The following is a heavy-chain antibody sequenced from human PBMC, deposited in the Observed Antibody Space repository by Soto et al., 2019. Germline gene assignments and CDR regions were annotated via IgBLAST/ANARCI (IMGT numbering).Heavy chain of an antibody. CDR3: AKTPYKNDYGDSGAFDI. J-gene: IGHJ3*02. CDR2: ISSSSSTI. Sequence: GGSLILSCAASGFTFSSYIMNWVRQAPGKGLEWVSYISSSSSTIDYADSVKGRFTISRDNAKNSLYLQMNSLRAEDTALYYCAKTPYKNDYGDSGAFDIWGQGTMVTVSS. CDR1: GFTFSSYI. V-gene: IGHV3-48*01. D-gene: IGHD4-17*01.